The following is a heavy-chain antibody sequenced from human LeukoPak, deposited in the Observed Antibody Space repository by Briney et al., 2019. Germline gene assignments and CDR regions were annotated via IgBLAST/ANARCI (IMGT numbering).Heavy chain of an antibody. CDR3: ARMYSRFYYFYMDV. CDR1: SASITSSPYF. CDR2: ISYSGTT. V-gene: IGHV4-39*01. Sequence: SETLSLTCTVSSASITSSPYFWGWIRQSPGKGLEWIGSISYSGTTYYNPSLKSRVTISVDTSKNQFSLKLTSVTAADTAVYYCARMYSRFYYFYMDVWGKGTTVTISS. J-gene: IGHJ6*03. D-gene: IGHD6-13*01.